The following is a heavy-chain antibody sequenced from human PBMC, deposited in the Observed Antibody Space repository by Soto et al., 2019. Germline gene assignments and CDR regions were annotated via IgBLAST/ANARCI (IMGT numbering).Heavy chain of an antibody. CDR3: ARERPRHYYGDYNYFDY. D-gene: IGHD4-17*01. CDR1: GGTFSSYA. Sequence: QVQLVQSGAEVKKPGSSVKVSCKASGGTFSSYAISWVRQAPGQGLEWMGGIIPIFGTANYAQKFQGRVTITADESTSTAYMELSSLRSEDTAVYYCARERPRHYYGDYNYFDYWGQGTLVTVSS. V-gene: IGHV1-69*01. CDR2: IIPIFGTA. J-gene: IGHJ4*02.